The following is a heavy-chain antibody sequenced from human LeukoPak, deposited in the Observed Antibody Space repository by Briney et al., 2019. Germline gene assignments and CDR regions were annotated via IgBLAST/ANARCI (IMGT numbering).Heavy chain of an antibody. CDR2: IFYTGST. CDR3: ATLTGGDDAFDI. CDR1: GGSISSYY. V-gene: IGHV4-59*01. Sequence: SETLSLTCTVSGGSISSYYWSWIRQPPGKGLEWIGYIFYTGSTNYNPSLKSRVTISVLTSKNRFSLKLSSVTTADTAVYYCATLTGGDDAFDIWGQGTMVTVSS. J-gene: IGHJ3*02. D-gene: IGHD4-23*01.